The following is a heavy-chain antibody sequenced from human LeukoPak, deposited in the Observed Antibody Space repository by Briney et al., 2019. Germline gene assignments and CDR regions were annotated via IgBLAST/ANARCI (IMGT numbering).Heavy chain of an antibody. CDR2: ICGSGGGK. CDR1: GITLSNYG. D-gene: IGHD3-22*01. Sequence: GGSLRLSCAVSGITLSNYGMSWVRQAPGKGLEWVAGICGSGGGKYYADSVMGRITISRDNPKNTLFLQMNNLRAEDTGVYFCAKRGVVIRVILVGFHKEAYYFDSWGQGALVTVSS. CDR3: AKRGVVIRVILVGFHKEAYYFDS. V-gene: IGHV3-23*01. J-gene: IGHJ4*02.